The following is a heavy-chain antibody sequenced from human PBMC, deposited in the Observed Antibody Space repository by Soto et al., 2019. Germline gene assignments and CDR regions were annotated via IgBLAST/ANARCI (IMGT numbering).Heavy chain of an antibody. CDR2: ISGSGGST. CDR1: GFTFSSYA. J-gene: IGHJ4*02. V-gene: IGHV3-23*01. D-gene: IGHD3-22*01. Sequence: GGSLRLSCAASGFTFSSYAMSWVRQAPGKGLEWVSAISGSGGSTYYADSVKGRFTISRDNSKNTLYLQMNSLRAEDTAVYYCAKCVGIRWSRNNTTMIVVVLGGYFDYWGQGTLVTVSS. CDR3: AKCVGIRWSRNNTTMIVVVLGGYFDY.